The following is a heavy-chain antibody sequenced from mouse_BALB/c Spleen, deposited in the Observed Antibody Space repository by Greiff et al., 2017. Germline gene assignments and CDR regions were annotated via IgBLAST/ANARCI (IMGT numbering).Heavy chain of an antibody. D-gene: IGHD2-4*01. Sequence: QVQLQQSGAELVKPGASVKLSCKASGYTFTSYYMYWVKQRPGQGLEWIGEINPSNGGTNFNEKFKSKATLTVDKSSSTAYMQLSSLTSEDSAVYYCTRRDDYEEGFAYWGQGTLVTVSA. V-gene: IGHV1S81*02. CDR2: INPSNGGT. J-gene: IGHJ3*01. CDR1: GYTFTSYY. CDR3: TRRDDYEEGFAY.